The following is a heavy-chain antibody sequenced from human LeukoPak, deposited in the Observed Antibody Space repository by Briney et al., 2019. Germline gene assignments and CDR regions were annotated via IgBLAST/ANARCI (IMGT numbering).Heavy chain of an antibody. V-gene: IGHV4-39*01. CDR2: VYYSGST. CDR1: GDSITSGGFY. D-gene: IGHD4/OR15-4a*01. J-gene: IGHJ5*02. Sequence: SETLSLTCNVWGDSITSGGFYWAWIRQSPGKGLEWIGNVYYSGSTQYNPSLRGRVSISMDMTKNQFSLNLNSVIVTDTAIYYCARRDYAAWFDPWGQGTLVTVSS. CDR3: ARRDYAAWFDP.